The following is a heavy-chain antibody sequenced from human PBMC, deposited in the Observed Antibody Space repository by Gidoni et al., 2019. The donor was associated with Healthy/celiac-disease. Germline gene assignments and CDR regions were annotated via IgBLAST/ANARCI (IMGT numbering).Heavy chain of an antibody. J-gene: IGHJ4*02. V-gene: IGHV4-39*01. CDR2: IYYSGST. CDR3: ARVVAGRDY. Sequence: QLQLQESGPGLVKPSETLSLTCTVSGGSISSSSYYWGWIRPPPGKGLEWIGSIYYSGSTYYNPSLKSRVTISVETSKNQFSLKLSSVTAADTAVYYCARVVAGRDYWGQGTLVTVSS. D-gene: IGHD5-12*01. CDR1: GGSISSSSYY.